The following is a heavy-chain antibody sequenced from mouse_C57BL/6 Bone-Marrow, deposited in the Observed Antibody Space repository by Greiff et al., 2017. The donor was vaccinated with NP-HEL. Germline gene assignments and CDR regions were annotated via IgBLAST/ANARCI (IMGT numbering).Heavy chain of an antibody. V-gene: IGHV1-80*01. CDR1: GYAFSSYW. CDR2: IYPGDGDT. J-gene: IGHJ3*01. Sequence: QVQLQQSGAELVKPGASVKISCKASGYAFSSYWMNWVKQRPGKGLEWIGQIYPGDGDTNYNGKFKDQASLTADKSSSTAYMPLSSLNSEASTVYFCARGAYWGQGTRVTVSA. CDR3: ARGAY.